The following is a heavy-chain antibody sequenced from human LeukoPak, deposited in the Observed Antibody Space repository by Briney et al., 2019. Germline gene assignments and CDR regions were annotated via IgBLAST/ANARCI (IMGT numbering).Heavy chain of an antibody. V-gene: IGHV3-30-3*01. CDR3: AKAGEDGDYYYGMDV. CDR2: ISYDGSNN. J-gene: IGHJ6*02. CDR1: GFTFSSYA. Sequence: PGGSLRLSCAASGFTFSSYAMHWVRQAPGKGLEWVAVISYDGSNNYYADSVKGRFTISRDNSKNTLYLQMNSLRAEDTAVYYCAKAGEDGDYYYGMDVWGQGTTVTVSS. D-gene: IGHD3-10*01.